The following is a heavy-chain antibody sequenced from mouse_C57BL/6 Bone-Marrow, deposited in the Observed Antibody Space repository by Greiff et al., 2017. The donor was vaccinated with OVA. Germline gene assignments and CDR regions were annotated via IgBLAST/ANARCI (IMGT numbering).Heavy chain of an antibody. J-gene: IGHJ2*01. Sequence: EVQVVESGGGLVKPGGSLKLSCAASGFTFSSYAMSWVRQTPEKRLEWVATISDGGSYTYYPDNVKGRFTISRDNAKNNLYLQMSHLKSEDTAMYYCARGLQKYFDYWGQGTTLTVSS. D-gene: IGHD2-10*01. CDR1: GFTFSSYA. CDR2: ISDGGSYT. V-gene: IGHV5-4*01. CDR3: ARGLQKYFDY.